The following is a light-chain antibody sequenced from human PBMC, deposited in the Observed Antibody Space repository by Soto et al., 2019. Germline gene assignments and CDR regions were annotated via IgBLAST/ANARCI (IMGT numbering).Light chain of an antibody. J-gene: IGKJ1*01. CDR3: QQYNSSPGT. CDR2: DAS. Sequence: DIQMTQSPSTLSASVGDRVTITCRASQSISSWLAWYQQKPGKAPKLLIYDASSLESGVPSRFSGSGSGTEFTLTISSRQPDDFATYYCQQYNSSPGTFGQGTKVEIK. V-gene: IGKV1-5*01. CDR1: QSISSW.